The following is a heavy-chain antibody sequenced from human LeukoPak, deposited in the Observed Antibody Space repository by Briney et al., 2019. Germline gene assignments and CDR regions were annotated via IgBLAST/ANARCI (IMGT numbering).Heavy chain of an antibody. J-gene: IGHJ4*02. D-gene: IGHD6-13*01. V-gene: IGHV3-48*01. Sequence: PGGSLRLSCAASGFTFSSYSMNWVRQAPGKGLEWVSYISSSGSTIYYADSVKGRFTISRDNSKNTLYLQMNSLRAEDTAVYYCARGFGSWPLTYYFDYWGQGTLVTVSS. CDR1: GFTFSSYS. CDR2: ISSSGSTI. CDR3: ARGFGSWPLTYYFDY.